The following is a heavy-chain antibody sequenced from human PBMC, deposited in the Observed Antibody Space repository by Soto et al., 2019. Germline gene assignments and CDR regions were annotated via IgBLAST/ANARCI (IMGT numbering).Heavy chain of an antibody. CDR3: ARESTNCGGGSCYSGAFDI. CDR1: GGSISSGGYY. J-gene: IGHJ3*02. Sequence: SETLSLTCTVSGGSISSGGYYWSWIRQHPGKGLEWIGYIYYSGSTYYNPSLKSRVTISVDTSKNQFSLKLSSVTAADTAVYYCARESTNCGGGSCYSGAFDIWGQGTMVTVSS. V-gene: IGHV4-31*03. CDR2: IYYSGST. D-gene: IGHD2-15*01.